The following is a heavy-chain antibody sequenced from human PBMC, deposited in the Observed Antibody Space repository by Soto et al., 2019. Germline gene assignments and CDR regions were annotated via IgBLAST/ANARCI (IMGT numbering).Heavy chain of an antibody. J-gene: IGHJ5*02. V-gene: IGHV1-69*01. D-gene: IGHD2-8*01. CDR2: IILALRTP. CDR1: GDSFTHYA. Sequence: QVLLVQSGAEMKQPGSSVSVSCKASGDSFTHYAFTWVRQAPGQGPEWLGGIILALRTPHYSQRFQGRLTITADESSSTVYMDLGSLRLDDTAVYYCGRYCTNTKCRGGYYLDLWGQGTLLTVSS. CDR3: GRYCTNTKCRGGYYLDL.